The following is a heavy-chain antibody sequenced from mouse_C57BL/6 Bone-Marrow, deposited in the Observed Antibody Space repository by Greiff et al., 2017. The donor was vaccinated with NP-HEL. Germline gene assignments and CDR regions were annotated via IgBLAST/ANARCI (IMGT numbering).Heavy chain of an antibody. V-gene: IGHV1-81*01. Sequence: QVQLQQSGAELARPGASVKLSCKASGYTFTSYGISWVKQRTGQGLEWIGEIYPRSGNTYYNEKFKGKATLTADKSSSTAYMELRSLTSEDSAVYFCARSPTVVATNFDYWGQGTTLTVSS. CDR2: IYPRSGNT. CDR3: ARSPTVVATNFDY. D-gene: IGHD1-1*01. J-gene: IGHJ2*01. CDR1: GYTFTSYG.